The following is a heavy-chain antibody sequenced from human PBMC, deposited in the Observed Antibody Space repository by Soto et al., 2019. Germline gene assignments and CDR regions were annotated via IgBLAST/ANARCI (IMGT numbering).Heavy chain of an antibody. D-gene: IGHD3-22*01. V-gene: IGHV3-23*01. CDR3: AKDMNPYYYDSSGYPTPLFDY. CDR2: ISGSGGST. Sequence: GGALRLSCAASGFTFSSYAMSWVRQAPGKGLEWVSAISGSGGSTYYADPVKGRFTISRDNSKNTLYLQMNRLRAEDTAVYYCAKDMNPYYYDSSGYPTPLFDYWGQGTLVTVSS. CDR1: GFTFSSYA. J-gene: IGHJ4*02.